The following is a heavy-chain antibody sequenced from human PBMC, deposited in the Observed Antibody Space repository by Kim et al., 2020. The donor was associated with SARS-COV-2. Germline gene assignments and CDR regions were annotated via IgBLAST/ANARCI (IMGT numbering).Heavy chain of an antibody. D-gene: IGHD3-10*01. Sequence: SETLSLTCTVSGVSITSSTWYWGWIRQPPGKGLEWIASFYYGGTTYYNPSLKSRITISTDTSKNQFSLKLSSVTAADTAVFYCTRPMSGSVGYNVPGYFDSWGQGTLVTVSS. V-gene: IGHV4-39*01. J-gene: IGHJ4*02. CDR1: GVSITSSTWY. CDR3: TRPMSGSVGYNVPGYFDS. CDR2: FYYGGTT.